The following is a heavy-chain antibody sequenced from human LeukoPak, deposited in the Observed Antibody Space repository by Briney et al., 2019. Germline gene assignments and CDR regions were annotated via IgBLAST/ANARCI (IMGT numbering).Heavy chain of an antibody. Sequence: GGSLRLSCVVSVNTLSNYRMSWVRQAPGKGLEWVAGFSDRGGRTNYADCVKCRFTISRDNPKNTLYLQMNSLRSEDTAVYFCAKRGVVIRAVLVVGFHKEAYYFDSWGQGALVTVSS. D-gene: IGHD2-15*01. CDR3: AKRGVVIRAVLVVGFHKEAYYFDS. J-gene: IGHJ4*02. CDR1: VNTLSNYR. V-gene: IGHV3-23*01. CDR2: FSDRGGRT.